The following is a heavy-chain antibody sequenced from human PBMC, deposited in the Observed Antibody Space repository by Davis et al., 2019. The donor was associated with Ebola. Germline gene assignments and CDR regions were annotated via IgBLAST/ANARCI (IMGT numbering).Heavy chain of an antibody. CDR2: IYSGGST. V-gene: IGHV3-66*01. J-gene: IGHJ6*02. CDR3: ARGPRGYHYGSGSYPPYYYYGMDV. D-gene: IGHD3-10*01. CDR1: GFTFDDYG. Sequence: GESLKISCAASGFTFDDYGMSWVRQAPGKGLEWVSVIYSGGSTYYADSVKGRFTISRDNSKNTLYLQMNSLRAEDTAVYYCARGPRGYHYGSGSYPPYYYYGMDVWGQGTTVTVSS.